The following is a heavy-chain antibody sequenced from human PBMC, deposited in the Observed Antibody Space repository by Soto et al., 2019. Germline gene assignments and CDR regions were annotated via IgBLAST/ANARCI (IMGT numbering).Heavy chain of an antibody. D-gene: IGHD2-15*01. J-gene: IGHJ6*02. V-gene: IGHV3-30*18. Sequence: GGSLRLSCAASGFTLRNYGMHWVRQAPGKGLEWMAVISSDGSNKYLADSVKGRFTISRDNSKNTLYLQMDSLRSEDTAVYYCAKVKTLAPAADYNGMDVWGRGTTVTVSS. CDR1: GFTLRNYG. CDR3: AKVKTLAPAADYNGMDV. CDR2: ISSDGSNK.